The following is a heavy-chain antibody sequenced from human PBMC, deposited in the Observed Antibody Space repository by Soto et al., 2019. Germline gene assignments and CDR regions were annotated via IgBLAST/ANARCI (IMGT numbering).Heavy chain of an antibody. V-gene: IGHV4-4*02. CDR3: ARDTGWGLGY. CDR1: GDSINSNYC. D-gene: IGHD6-19*01. Sequence: QVQLQESGPGLVRPSGTLSLTCAVSGDSINSNYCWTWVRQPPGKGLEWIAEIYYSGGTSYNPSHKRRIMITKEDSKSKVTLNMTAVTADDRAMYYCARDTGWGLGYWGQGTLVTASS. CDR2: IYYSGGT. J-gene: IGHJ4*02.